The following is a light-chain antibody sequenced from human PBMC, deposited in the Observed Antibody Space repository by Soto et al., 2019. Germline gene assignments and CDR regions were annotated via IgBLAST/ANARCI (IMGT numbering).Light chain of an antibody. J-gene: IGKJ5*01. CDR2: DAS. Sequence: EIVLTQSPPTLSLSPGERATLSCRASQSINHYLAWYQQKPGQAPRLLIYDASNRATGIPARFSGSGSGTHFTLAISSLEPEDFAVYYGHQRTSWPLTFGQGTRLEIK. V-gene: IGKV3-11*01. CDR3: HQRTSWPLT. CDR1: QSINHY.